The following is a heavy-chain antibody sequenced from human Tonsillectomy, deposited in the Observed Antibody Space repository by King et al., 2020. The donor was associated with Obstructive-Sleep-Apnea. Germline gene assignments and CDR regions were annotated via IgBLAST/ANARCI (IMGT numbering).Heavy chain of an antibody. CDR2: IGWSGGST. D-gene: IGHD3-9*01. Sequence: VQLVESGGGLVQPGGSLRLSCAASGFTFSNYAMSWVRQAPGKGLEWVSAIGWSGGSTYYADSVKGQFTISRDNSKNTLYLQLNSLRAEDTAIYYCAKDRGVAKQNWLRLSYFDSWGQGTLVTVSS. V-gene: IGHV3-23*04. CDR1: GFTFSNYA. CDR3: AKDRGVAKQNWLRLSYFDS. J-gene: IGHJ4*02.